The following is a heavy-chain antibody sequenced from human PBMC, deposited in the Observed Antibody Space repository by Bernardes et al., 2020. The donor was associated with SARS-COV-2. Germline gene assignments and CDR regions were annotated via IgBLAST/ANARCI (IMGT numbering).Heavy chain of an antibody. J-gene: IGHJ4*02. D-gene: IGHD6-19*01. Sequence: ASVKVSCKASNYTFTSYGISWVLQAPGQGLEWMVWISAYTGKTNFAQSLHGRVTLTTDTSTNTAYMDLRSLRSDDTAIYYCARDLGQWLVGQYFDYWGQGTLVTVSS. V-gene: IGHV1-18*01. CDR2: ISAYTGKT. CDR3: ARDLGQWLVGQYFDY. CDR1: NYTFTSYG.